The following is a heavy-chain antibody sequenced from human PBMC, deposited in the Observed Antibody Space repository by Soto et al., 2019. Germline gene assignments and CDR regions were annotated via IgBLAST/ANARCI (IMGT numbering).Heavy chain of an antibody. J-gene: IGHJ4*02. Sequence: PGVSLRLSCAASGFRFIDHFMDWVRQAPGQGLQWVGRIQTKRQTYITEYAASLEGRFSISRDDSKNSLYLQVNRLKTEDTAVYVGDCIRGTFGYWGPVTLLTV. CDR3: DCIRGTFGY. V-gene: IGHV3-72*01. CDR1: GFRFIDHF. CDR2: IQTKRQTYIT. D-gene: IGHD2-8*01.